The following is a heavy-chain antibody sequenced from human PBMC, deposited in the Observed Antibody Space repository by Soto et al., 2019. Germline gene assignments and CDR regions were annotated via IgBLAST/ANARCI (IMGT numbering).Heavy chain of an antibody. J-gene: IGHJ5*02. V-gene: IGHV4-34*01. CDR3: VRISYQLPSSVLWLDP. D-gene: IGHD3-16*02. Sequence: PSETLSLTCAVYGGFLSESYWTWIRQPPGKGLEWIGEINHVGGTNYNPSLKSRVTMSVDTSQNQFSLRLISVTAADTAMYFCVRISYQLPSSVLWLDPWGQGTQVSVSS. CDR2: INHVGGT. CDR1: GGFLSESY.